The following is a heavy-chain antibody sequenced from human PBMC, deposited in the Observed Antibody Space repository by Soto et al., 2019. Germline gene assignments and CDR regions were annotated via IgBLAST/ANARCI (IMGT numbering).Heavy chain of an antibody. CDR3: AKLQARWLSKGGGFDI. Sequence: PGGSLRLSCAASGFTFSSYGMHWVRQAPGKGLEWVAVISYDGSNKYYADSVKGRFTISRDNSKNTLYLQMNSLRAEDTAVYYCAKLQARWLSKGGGFDIWGQGTMVTVSS. V-gene: IGHV3-30*18. CDR1: GFTFSSYG. J-gene: IGHJ3*02. D-gene: IGHD2-15*01. CDR2: ISYDGSNK.